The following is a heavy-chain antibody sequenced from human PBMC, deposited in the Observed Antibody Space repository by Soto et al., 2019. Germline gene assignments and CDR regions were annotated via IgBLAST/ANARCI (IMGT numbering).Heavy chain of an antibody. CDR3: ARDTFTEPTEAAAGSFGHYYYYYGMDV. Sequence: GGSLRLSCAASGFTFSSYGMHWVRQAPGKGLEWVAVIWYDGSNKYYADSVKGRFTISRDNSKNTLYLQMNSLRAEDTAVYYCARDTFTEPTEAAAGSFGHYYYYYGMDVWGQGTTVTVSS. J-gene: IGHJ6*02. CDR2: IWYDGSNK. D-gene: IGHD6-13*01. V-gene: IGHV3-33*01. CDR1: GFTFSSYG.